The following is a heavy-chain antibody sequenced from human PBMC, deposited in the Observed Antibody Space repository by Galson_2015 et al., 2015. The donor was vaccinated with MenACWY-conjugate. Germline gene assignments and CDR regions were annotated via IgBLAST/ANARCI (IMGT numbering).Heavy chain of an antibody. J-gene: IGHJ5*02. V-gene: IGHV3-74*01. CDR1: GFTFSSYW. CDR3: ARGGQGLAAAEDNWFDP. Sequence: SLRLSCAASGFTFSSYWMHWVRQGPGKGLVWVSRINSDGSSTNYADSVKGRFTISRDNANNTLYLQMNSLRAEDTAVYYCARGGQGLAAAEDNWFDPWGQGTLVTVSS. CDR2: INSDGSST. D-gene: IGHD6-13*01.